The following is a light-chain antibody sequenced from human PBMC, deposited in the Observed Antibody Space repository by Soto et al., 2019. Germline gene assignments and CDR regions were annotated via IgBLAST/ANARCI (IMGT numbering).Light chain of an antibody. V-gene: IGKV3-20*01. CDR3: QQYGSLWT. CDR2: GAS. Sequence: EIVMTQSPATLSLSPGQRATLSCRASQSVSSKLAWYQQRPGQAPRLLIYGASSRATGIPDRFSGSGSGTDFTLTISRLEPEDFAVYYCQQYGSLWTFGQGTKVDIK. CDR1: QSVSSK. J-gene: IGKJ1*01.